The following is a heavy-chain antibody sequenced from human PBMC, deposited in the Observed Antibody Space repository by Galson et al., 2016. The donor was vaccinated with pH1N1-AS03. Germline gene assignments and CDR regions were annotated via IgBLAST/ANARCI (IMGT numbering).Heavy chain of an antibody. J-gene: IGHJ4*02. CDR2: MYRSGDT. Sequence: SLRLSCAASGFTVTDNYMSWVRQAPGKGLEWVSVMYRSGDTDYTDSVRGRFTVSRDDAKNSLYLQMNSLRAEDSALYYCARDPSGDRSGWYYFDYWGQGTLVTVSS. D-gene: IGHD6-19*01. V-gene: IGHV3-53*01. CDR1: GFTVTDNY. CDR3: ARDPSGDRSGWYYFDY.